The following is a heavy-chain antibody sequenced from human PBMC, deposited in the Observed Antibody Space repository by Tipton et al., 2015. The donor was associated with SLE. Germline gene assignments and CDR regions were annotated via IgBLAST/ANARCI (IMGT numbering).Heavy chain of an antibody. CDR3: ARGGGLIAARQGNYFDY. D-gene: IGHD6-6*01. V-gene: IGHV4-39*07. Sequence: TPSLTCTVSGGSISSSSYYWGWIRQPPGKGLEWIGSIYYSGSTYYNPSLKSRVTISVDTSKNQFSLKLSSVTAADTAVYYCARGGGLIAARQGNYFDYWGQGTLVTVSS. CDR2: IYYSGST. CDR1: GGSISSSSYY. J-gene: IGHJ4*02.